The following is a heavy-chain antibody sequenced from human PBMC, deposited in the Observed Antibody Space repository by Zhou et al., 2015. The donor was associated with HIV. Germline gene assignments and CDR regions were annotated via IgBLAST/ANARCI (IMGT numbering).Heavy chain of an antibody. D-gene: IGHD6-6*01. Sequence: QVQLVQSGAEVKKPGASVKVSCKASGYTFTDYYMHWVRQAPGQGLEWMGWINPKSGGTSFAQKFQGRVTMTRDTSTSTVYMELSSLRSEDTAVYYCATDAPYSSYLRPYWGQGTLVTVSS. CDR3: ATDAPYSSYLRPY. J-gene: IGHJ4*02. CDR1: GYTFTDYY. CDR2: INPKSGGT. V-gene: IGHV1-2*02.